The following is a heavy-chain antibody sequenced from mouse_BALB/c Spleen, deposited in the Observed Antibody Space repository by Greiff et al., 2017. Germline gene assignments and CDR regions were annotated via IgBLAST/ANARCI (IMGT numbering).Heavy chain of an antibody. CDR2: ISDGGSYT. J-gene: IGHJ4*01. V-gene: IGHV5-4*02. CDR3: ARDWGNYAMDY. Sequence: EVKLVESGGGLVKPGGSLKLSCAASGFTFSDYYMYWVRQTPEKRLEWVATISDGGSYTYYPDSVKGRFTISRDNAKNNLYLQMSSLKSEDTAMYYCARDWGNYAMDYWGQGTSVTVSS. CDR1: GFTFSDYY.